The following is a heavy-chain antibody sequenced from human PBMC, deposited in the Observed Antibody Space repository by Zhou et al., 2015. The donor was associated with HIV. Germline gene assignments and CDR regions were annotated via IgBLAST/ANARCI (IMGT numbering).Heavy chain of an antibody. CDR3: ARVSRGAVVPAPYGMDV. V-gene: IGHV1-69*02. J-gene: IGHJ6*02. CDR2: IIPILGIA. D-gene: IGHD2-2*01. CDR1: GGTFSSYT. Sequence: QVQLVQSGAEVKKPGSSVKVSCKASGGTFSSYTISWVRQAPGQGLEWMGRIIPILGIANYAQKFQGRVTITADKSTSTAYMELSSLRSEDTAVYYCARVSRGAVVPAPYGMDVWGQGDHGHRLL.